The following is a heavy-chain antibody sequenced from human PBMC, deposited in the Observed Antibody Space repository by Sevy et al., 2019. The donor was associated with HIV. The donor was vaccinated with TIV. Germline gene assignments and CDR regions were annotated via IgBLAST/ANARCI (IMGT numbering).Heavy chain of an antibody. D-gene: IGHD3-16*02. J-gene: IGHJ3*02. CDR3: ARVKRSNDYVWGSYRYWNAFDI. Sequence: GGSLRLSCAASGFTFSSYGMYWVRQAPGKGLEWVAVIWYDGSNKYYADSVKGRFTISRDNSKNTLYLQMNSLRAEDTAVYYCARVKRSNDYVWGSYRYWNAFDIWGQGTMVTVSS. CDR1: GFTFSSYG. CDR2: IWYDGSNK. V-gene: IGHV3-33*01.